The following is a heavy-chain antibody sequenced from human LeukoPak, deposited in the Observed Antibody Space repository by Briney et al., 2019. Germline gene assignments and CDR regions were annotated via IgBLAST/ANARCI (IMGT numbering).Heavy chain of an antibody. D-gene: IGHD6-19*01. CDR2: ISGSGGRR. V-gene: IGHV3-23*01. CDR3: AKEVQWLVLNGLFDY. CDR1: GFTFSSYA. Sequence: GGSLRLSCAASGFTFSSYAMSWVGQAPGKGLEWVSAISGSGGRRYYADSVKGRFTISRDNSKNTLYLQMNSLRAEDTAVYYCAKEVQWLVLNGLFDYWGQGTRVTVSS. J-gene: IGHJ4*02.